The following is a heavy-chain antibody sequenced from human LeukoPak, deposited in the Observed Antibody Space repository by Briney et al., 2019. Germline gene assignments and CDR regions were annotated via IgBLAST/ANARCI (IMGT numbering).Heavy chain of an antibody. D-gene: IGHD3-22*01. J-gene: IGHJ4*02. CDR1: GFTFSSYA. Sequence: GGSLRLSCAASGFTFSSYAMSWVRQAPGKGLEWVSAISSSGGSTYYADSVKGRFTISRDNSKNTLYLQMNSLRAEDTAVYYCAKRAPGYDSSGYPYYFDYWGQGTLVTVSS. CDR2: ISSSGGST. V-gene: IGHV3-23*01. CDR3: AKRAPGYDSSGYPYYFDY.